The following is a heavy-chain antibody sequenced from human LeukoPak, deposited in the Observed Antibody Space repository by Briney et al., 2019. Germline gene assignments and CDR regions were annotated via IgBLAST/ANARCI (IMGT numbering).Heavy chain of an antibody. V-gene: IGHV3-73*01. Sequence: PGGGLRLSCAASGFTFSGSAMHWVRQASGKGLEWVGRILRVAMVYDTANAASVKGRFTISRDHSKNTAYLQMNSLKTEDTAVYYCTSPRVTDYWGQGTLVT. J-gene: IGHJ4*02. D-gene: IGHD4-17*01. CDR2: ILRVAMVYDT. CDR1: GFTFSGSA. CDR3: TSPRVTDY.